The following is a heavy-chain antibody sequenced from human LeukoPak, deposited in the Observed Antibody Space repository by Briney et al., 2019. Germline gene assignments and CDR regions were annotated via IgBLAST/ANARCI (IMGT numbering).Heavy chain of an antibody. CDR1: GVTLSLSD. CDR2: ISGGGGQT. D-gene: IGHD4-23*01. CDR3: AKEARLGTPTV. V-gene: IGHV3-23*01. J-gene: IGHJ4*02. Sequence: GGSLRLSCVASGVTLSLSDMSWVRQAPGKGLEWVATISGGGGQTKYGDSVRGRFTIPRDTSTNTVYLQANNLKAEDTAMYYCAKEARLGTPTVWGQGTLVTVSS.